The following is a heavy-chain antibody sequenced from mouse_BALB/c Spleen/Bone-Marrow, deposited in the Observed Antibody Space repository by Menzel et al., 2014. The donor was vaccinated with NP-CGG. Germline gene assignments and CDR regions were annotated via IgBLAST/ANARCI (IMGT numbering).Heavy chain of an antibody. Sequence: EVKLMESGGGLVQPGWSRKLSRAASGFTFSSFGMHWVRQAPGKGLEWVAYISSGSSTIYYADTVKGRFTISRDNPKNALFLQMTSLKAEVTANYYCANSYYSSTLHFDLRVQG. CDR1: GFTFSSFG. CDR2: ISSGSSTI. D-gene: IGHD1-1*01. J-gene: IGHJ2*01. V-gene: IGHV5-17*02. CDR3: ANSYYSSTLHFDL.